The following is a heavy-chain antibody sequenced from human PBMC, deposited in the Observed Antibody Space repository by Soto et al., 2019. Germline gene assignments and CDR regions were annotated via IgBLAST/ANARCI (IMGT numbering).Heavy chain of an antibody. D-gene: IGHD3-22*01. CDR3: AKVGTVDYYDPYFQH. Sequence: PGGSLRLSCAASGFTFSSYAMSWVRQAPGKGLEWVSAISGSGGSTYYADSVKGRFTISRGNSKNTLYLQMNSLRAEDTAVYYCAKVGTVDYYDPYFQHWGQGTLVTVSS. CDR1: GFTFSSYA. V-gene: IGHV3-23*01. CDR2: ISGSGGST. J-gene: IGHJ1*01.